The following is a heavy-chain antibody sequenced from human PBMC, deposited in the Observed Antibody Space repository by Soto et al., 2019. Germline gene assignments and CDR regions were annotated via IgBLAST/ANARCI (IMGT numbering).Heavy chain of an antibody. CDR1: GYTFTSYG. CDR3: AAELDHAADDALDI. Sequence: ASVKVSCKASGYTFTSYGISWVRQAPGQGLEWMGWISAYNGKTNYAQNLQGRVTMTTDTSTSTAYMELGSLTSEDTAVYYCAAELDHAADDALDIWGLETMVTVSS. D-gene: IGHD2-2*03. J-gene: IGHJ3*02. V-gene: IGHV1-18*01. CDR2: ISAYNGKT.